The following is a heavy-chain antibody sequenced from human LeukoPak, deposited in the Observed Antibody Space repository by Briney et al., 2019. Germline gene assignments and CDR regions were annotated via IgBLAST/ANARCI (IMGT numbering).Heavy chain of an antibody. CDR3: ARGGYDHAFDI. CDR1: GFTFSSYS. V-gene: IGHV3-21*01. Sequence: GGSLRLSCAASGFTFSSYSMNWVRQAPGKGLEWVSSISSSSSYIYYADSVKGRFTISRDNAKSTLYLQMRSLKAEDTAVYYCARGGYDHAFDIWGQGTMVTVSS. J-gene: IGHJ3*02. CDR2: ISSSSSYI. D-gene: IGHD2-15*01.